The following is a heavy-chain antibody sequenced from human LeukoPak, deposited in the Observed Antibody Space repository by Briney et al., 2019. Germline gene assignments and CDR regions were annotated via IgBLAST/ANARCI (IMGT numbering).Heavy chain of an antibody. CDR2: IQPDGREK. Sequence: GGSLRLSCAASGFTFSSNWMSWARQAPGKGLEWVATIQPDGREKYYVDSVKGRFTISRDNAKNALYLQMNSLRAEDTAVYYCARDNAAWGQGTLVAVSS. V-gene: IGHV3-7*01. CDR3: ARDNAA. D-gene: IGHD2-2*01. CDR1: GFTFSSNW. J-gene: IGHJ4*02.